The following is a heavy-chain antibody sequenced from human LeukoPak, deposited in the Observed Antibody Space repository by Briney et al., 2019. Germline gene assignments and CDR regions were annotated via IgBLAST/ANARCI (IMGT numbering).Heavy chain of an antibody. CDR2: INSDGSST. V-gene: IGHV3-74*01. D-gene: IGHD6-13*01. J-gene: IGHJ4*02. CDR3: AKALSRIAAAGTD. Sequence: GGSLRLSCAASGFSFSSYWMHWVRQAPGKGLVWVSRINSDGSSTSYADSVKGRFTISRDNSKNTLYLQMNSLRAEDTAVYYCAKALSRIAAAGTDGGQGPLVTVSS. CDR1: GFSFSSYW.